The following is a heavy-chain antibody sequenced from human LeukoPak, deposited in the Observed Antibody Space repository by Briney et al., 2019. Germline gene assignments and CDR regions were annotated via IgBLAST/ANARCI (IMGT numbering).Heavy chain of an antibody. J-gene: IGHJ4*02. D-gene: IGHD1-26*01. Sequence: SGTLSLTCAVSGGSIKSNNWWSWVRQHPGKGLEWIGYIYYSGSTYYNPSLKSRVTISVDTSKNQFSLKLSSVTAADTAVYYCARSHRWGPLYFDYWGQGTLVTVSS. CDR2: IYYSGST. CDR1: GGSIKSNNW. CDR3: ARSHRWGPLYFDY. V-gene: IGHV4-4*02.